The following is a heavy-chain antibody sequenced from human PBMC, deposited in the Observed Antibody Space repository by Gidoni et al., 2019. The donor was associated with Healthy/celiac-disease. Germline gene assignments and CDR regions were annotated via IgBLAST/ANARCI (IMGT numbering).Heavy chain of an antibody. D-gene: IGHD1-26*01. J-gene: IGHJ3*02. CDR3: ARLVGASAFDI. CDR2: IYYSGST. Sequence: QVQLQESGPGLVKPSATLSLTCTVSGGSISSYYWSWIRQPPVKGLEWIGYIYYSGSTNYNPSLKSRVTISVDTSKNQFSLKLSSVTAADTAVYYCARLVGASAFDIWGQGTMVTVSS. V-gene: IGHV4-59*01. CDR1: GGSISSYY.